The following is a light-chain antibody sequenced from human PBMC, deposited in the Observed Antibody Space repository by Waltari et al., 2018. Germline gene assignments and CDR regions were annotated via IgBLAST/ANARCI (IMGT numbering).Light chain of an antibody. CDR2: DAT. J-gene: IGKJ2*01. CDR3: QQSRNIPYT. Sequence: DIVMTQSPSSLSASVGDGATIYCRASHNISSRFNWYQQKPGKAPKVLIYDATTLQSGVPSRVSGSGSGTDFTLTIGSLQPEDFATYYCQQSRNIPYTFGQGTKLDIK. V-gene: IGKV1-39*01. CDR1: HNISSR.